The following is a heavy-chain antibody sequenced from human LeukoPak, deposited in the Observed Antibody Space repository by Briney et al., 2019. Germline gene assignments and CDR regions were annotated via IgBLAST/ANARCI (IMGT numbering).Heavy chain of an antibody. V-gene: IGHV3-74*01. Sequence: GGSLRLSCAASGFTFSSYWMHWVRQAPGKGLVWVSRINTDGSSTSYADSVKGRFTISRDNAKNSLYLQMNSLRAEDTAVYYCARDALRYFDWLFGWDYFDYWSQGTLVTVSS. CDR3: ARDALRYFDWLFGWDYFDY. D-gene: IGHD3-9*01. CDR2: INTDGSST. J-gene: IGHJ4*02. CDR1: GFTFSSYW.